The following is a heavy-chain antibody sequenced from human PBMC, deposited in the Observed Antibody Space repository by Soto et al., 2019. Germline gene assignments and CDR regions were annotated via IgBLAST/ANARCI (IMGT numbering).Heavy chain of an antibody. CDR1: GYAFSNYG. CDR3: ATSYESGFDP. Sequence: QIQLVQSGAEVKKPGASVRVSCKASGYAFSNYGISWIRQAPGLGLEWMGWISPYNGNTDYAQSLQGRVTMTTDTSTSTAYMELRSLTSDDAAVYYCATSYESGFDPWGQGTLVTVSS. J-gene: IGHJ5*02. CDR2: ISPYNGNT. D-gene: IGHD5-12*01. V-gene: IGHV1-18*04.